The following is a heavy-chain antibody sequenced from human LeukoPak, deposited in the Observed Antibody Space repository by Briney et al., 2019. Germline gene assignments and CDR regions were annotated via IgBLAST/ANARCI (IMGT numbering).Heavy chain of an antibody. Sequence: SETLSLTCAVSGYSISSGYYWGWIRQPPGKGLEWIGSIYHSGSTYYNPSLKSRVTISVDTSKNQFSLKLCSVTAADTAVYYCASAWWVAGGYFDYWGQGTLVTVSS. V-gene: IGHV4-38-2*01. D-gene: IGHD2-15*01. J-gene: IGHJ4*02. CDR1: GYSISSGYY. CDR3: ASAWWVAGGYFDY. CDR2: IYHSGST.